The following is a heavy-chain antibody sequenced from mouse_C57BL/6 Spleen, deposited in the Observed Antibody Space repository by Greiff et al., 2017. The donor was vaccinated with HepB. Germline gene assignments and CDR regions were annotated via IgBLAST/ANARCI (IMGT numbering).Heavy chain of an antibody. V-gene: IGHV1-4*01. CDR2: INPSSGYT. D-gene: IGHD2-5*01. CDR1: GYTFTSYT. J-gene: IGHJ4*01. CDR3: ARDYSNYYAMDY. Sequence: QVQLQQSGAELARPGASVKMSCKASGYTFTSYTMHWVKQRPGQGLEWIGYINPSSGYTKYNQKFKDKATLTADKSSSTAYMQLSSLTSEDSAVYYCARDYSNYYAMDYWGQGTSVTVSS.